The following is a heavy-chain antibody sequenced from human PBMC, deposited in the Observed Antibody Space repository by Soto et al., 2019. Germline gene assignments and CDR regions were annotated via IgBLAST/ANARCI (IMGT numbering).Heavy chain of an antibody. CDR2: MNPNSGNT. J-gene: IGHJ6*02. CDR3: ARGRMVRGVGWIYYYYGMDV. D-gene: IGHD3-10*01. CDR1: GYTFTSYD. Sequence: QVQLVQSGAEVKKPGASVKVSCKASGYTFTSYDINWVRQATGQGLEWMGWMNPNSGNTGYAQKCEGRVTVTRTTSISTADMELSSLRSEDTAVYYCARGRMVRGVGWIYYYYGMDVWGQGTTVTVSS. V-gene: IGHV1-8*01.